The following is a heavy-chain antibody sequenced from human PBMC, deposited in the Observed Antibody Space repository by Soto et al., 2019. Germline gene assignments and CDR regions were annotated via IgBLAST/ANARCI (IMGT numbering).Heavy chain of an antibody. CDR1: GYTFSDYG. J-gene: IGHJ4*02. Sequence: QVQLVQSGADVKKPGASVKVSCKASGYTFSDYGVSWVRQAPGQGLEWMGWISSKNGNTNFAQKFRGRVTMTTDPSTSTVYMELRSLRPDDTAVYCCAREPPETPPDYWGQGTLVTVSS. CDR2: ISSKNGNT. CDR3: AREPPETPPDY. V-gene: IGHV1-18*01.